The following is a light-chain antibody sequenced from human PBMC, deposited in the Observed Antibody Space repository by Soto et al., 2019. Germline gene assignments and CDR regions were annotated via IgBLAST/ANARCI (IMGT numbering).Light chain of an antibody. CDR1: QDIRNH. CDR3: QNYNTALWT. CDR2: RAS. Sequence: DIQMTQSPSSLSASVGGRVTITCRASQDIRNHLVWYQQKPGKVPKLLIYRASTLQSGVPSRFSGSGSGTDFTITISSLQPEDVATYYCQNYNTALWTFGQGTKVEIK. V-gene: IGKV1-27*01. J-gene: IGKJ1*01.